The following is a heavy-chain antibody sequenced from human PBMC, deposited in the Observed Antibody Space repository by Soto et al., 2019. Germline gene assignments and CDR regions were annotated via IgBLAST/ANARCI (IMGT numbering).Heavy chain of an antibody. Sequence: SETLSLTCAVSGASVTSDDYYWSWIRQPPGKGLEWIGYIYHSGSTYYNPSLKSRVSISIDTSQNQFSLKPTSLTAADTAVYYCARDPIFYYASSGYGGSYFDYWGQGSRVTVSS. J-gene: IGHJ4*02. CDR3: ARDPIFYYASSGYGGSYFDY. CDR2: IYHSGST. D-gene: IGHD3-22*01. V-gene: IGHV4-30-4*01. CDR1: GASVTSDDYY.